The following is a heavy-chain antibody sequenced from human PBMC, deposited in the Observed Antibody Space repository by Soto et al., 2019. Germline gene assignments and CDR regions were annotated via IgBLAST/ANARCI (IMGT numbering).Heavy chain of an antibody. CDR1: GFIFSSYS. CDR2: ISSSSSTI. CDR3: ATDRYGDFIFDM. Sequence: EVQLMESGGGLVQPGGSLRLSCAASGFIFSSYSMNWIRQAPGKGLEWVSYISSSSSTIYYADSVQGRFTVSRDNAKNSLYLQLNSLRAEDTAVYYCATDRYGDFIFDMWGQGTMVTVSS. J-gene: IGHJ3*02. D-gene: IGHD4-17*01. V-gene: IGHV3-48*01.